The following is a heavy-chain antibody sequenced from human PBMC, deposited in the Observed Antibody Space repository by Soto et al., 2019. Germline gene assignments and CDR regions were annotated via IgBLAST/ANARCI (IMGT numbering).Heavy chain of an antibody. J-gene: IGHJ4*02. CDR3: ARPGVPYYDFGFVDY. Sequence: QLQLQESGPGLVKPSETLSLTCTVSGGSISSSISYWGWIRQPPGKGLEWIGGIYYSGRTYYNPSHKSRVTTSVDTSKNQCSVELSAVTEADTAVYYCARPGVPYYDFGFVDYWCQGTLVTVCS. V-gene: IGHV4-39*01. CDR2: IYYSGRT. D-gene: IGHD3-3*01. CDR1: GGSISSSISY.